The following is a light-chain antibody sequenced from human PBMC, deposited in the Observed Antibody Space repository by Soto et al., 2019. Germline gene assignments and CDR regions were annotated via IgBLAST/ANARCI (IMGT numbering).Light chain of an antibody. J-gene: IGLJ1*01. V-gene: IGLV1-40*01. CDR1: SSNVGAGYD. CDR2: GDT. CDR3: QSYDSRLSGFYV. Sequence: QSVLTQPPSVSGASGQRVTISCTGSSSNVGAGYDVHWYQQLPGTAPKLVIYGDTNRPSGVPDRFSGSKSGTSASLAITGLQAEDEGDYYCQSYDSRLSGFYVFGTGTKLTVL.